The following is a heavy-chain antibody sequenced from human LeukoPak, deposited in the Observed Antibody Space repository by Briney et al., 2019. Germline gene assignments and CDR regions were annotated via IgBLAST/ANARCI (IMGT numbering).Heavy chain of an antibody. V-gene: IGHV3-30*02. CDR2: IRYDGSNK. D-gene: IGHD3-3*01. CDR1: GFTFSSYG. Sequence: GGSLRLSCAASGFTFSSYGMHWVRQAPGKGLEWVAFIRYDGSNKYYADSVKGRFTISRDNSKNTLYLQMNSLRAEDTAVYYCAKDGPYYDFWSGYFAFDYWGQGTLVTVSS. CDR3: AKDGPYYDFWSGYFAFDY. J-gene: IGHJ4*02.